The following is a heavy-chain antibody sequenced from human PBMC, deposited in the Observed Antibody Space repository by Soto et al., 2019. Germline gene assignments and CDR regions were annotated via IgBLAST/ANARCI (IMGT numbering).Heavy chain of an antibody. CDR2: ISYDGSNK. J-gene: IGHJ4*02. CDR1: GFTFSSYA. V-gene: IGHV3-30-3*01. CDR3: ARKFHYDSETYLFDLDY. Sequence: GGSLRLSCAASGFTFSSYAMHWVRQAPGKGLEWVAVISYDGSNKYYADSVKGRFTISRDNSRNTLYLQMNSLRVEDTAVYYCARKFHYDSETYLFDLDYWGQGTLVTVSA. D-gene: IGHD3-10*01.